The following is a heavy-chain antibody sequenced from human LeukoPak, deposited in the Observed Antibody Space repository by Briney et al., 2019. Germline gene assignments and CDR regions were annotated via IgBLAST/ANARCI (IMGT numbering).Heavy chain of an antibody. D-gene: IGHD6-13*01. Sequence: GGSLRLSCAASGFTFSSYGMHWVRQAPGKGLEWVAVIWSDGSSKHYADSVKGRFTNSRDNSKNTLYLQMSSLRAEDTALNYCARGQPPSYYDMDVWGQGTTVTVSS. CDR3: ARGQPPSYYDMDV. J-gene: IGHJ6*02. CDR1: GFTFSSYG. CDR2: IWSDGSSK. V-gene: IGHV3-33*01.